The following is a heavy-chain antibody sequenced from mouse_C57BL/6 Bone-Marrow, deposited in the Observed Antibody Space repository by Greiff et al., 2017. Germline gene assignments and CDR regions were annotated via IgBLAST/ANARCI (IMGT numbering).Heavy chain of an antibody. CDR1: GYTFTSCG. Sequence: VKLVESGAELARPGASVKLSCKASGYTFTSCGISWVKQRTGQGLEWIGEIYPRSGNTYYNEKFKGKATLTADKSSSTAYMELRSLTSEDSAVYFCARAPYYYGSSFYYAMDYWGQGTSVTVSS. CDR2: IYPRSGNT. D-gene: IGHD1-1*01. V-gene: IGHV1-81*01. J-gene: IGHJ4*01. CDR3: ARAPYYYGSSFYYAMDY.